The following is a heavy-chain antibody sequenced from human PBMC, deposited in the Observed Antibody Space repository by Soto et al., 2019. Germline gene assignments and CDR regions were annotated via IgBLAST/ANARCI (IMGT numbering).Heavy chain of an antibody. CDR3: ASARTYNWFDP. V-gene: IGHV4-61*01. CDR1: GGSVSSGSYY. J-gene: IGHJ5*02. Sequence: SETLSLTCTVSGGSVSSGSYYWSWIRQPPGKGLEWIGYIYYSGSTNYNPSLKSRVTISVDTSKNQFSLKLSSVTAADTAVYYCASARTYNWFDPWGQGTLVTVSS. CDR2: IYYSGST.